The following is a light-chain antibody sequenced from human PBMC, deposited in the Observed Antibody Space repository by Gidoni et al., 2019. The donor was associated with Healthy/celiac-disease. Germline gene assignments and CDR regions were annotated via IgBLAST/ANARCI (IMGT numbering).Light chain of an antibody. J-gene: IGLJ2*01. CDR2: EGS. CDR3: CSYAGSSTVV. V-gene: IGLV2-23*01. CDR1: SGDFGRYNL. Sequence: QSALTQPASVSGYPGPSITISCTGTSGDFGRYNLVSWYQQHPGKAPKLMIYEGSKRPSGVSNRFSGSKSGNTASLTISGLQAEDEADYYCCSYAGSSTVVFGGGTKLTVL.